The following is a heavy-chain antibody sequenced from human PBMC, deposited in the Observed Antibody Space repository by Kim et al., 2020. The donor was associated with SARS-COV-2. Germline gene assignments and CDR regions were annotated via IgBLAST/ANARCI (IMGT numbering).Heavy chain of an antibody. CDR2: INSDGSTT. Sequence: GGSLRLSCAASGFTFRSNWMHWVRQAPGKGPVWVSRINSDGSTTTYADSVKGRFTISRDNAKNTLYLQMNSLRVEDTAVSHCAAVTGTVNWGQGTLVIVS. D-gene: IGHD6-19*01. V-gene: IGHV3-74*01. J-gene: IGHJ4*02. CDR3: AAVTGTVN. CDR1: GFTFRSNW.